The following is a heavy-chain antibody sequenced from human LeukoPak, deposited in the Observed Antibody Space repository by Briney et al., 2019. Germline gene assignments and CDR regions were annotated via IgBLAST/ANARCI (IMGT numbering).Heavy chain of an antibody. CDR1: GFTFSSYG. CDR3: ARDFWSGYYALDY. D-gene: IGHD3-3*01. CDR2: IWYDGSNK. V-gene: IGHV3-30*19. Sequence: PGGSLRLSCAASGFTFSSYGMHWVRQAPGKGLEWVAVIWYDGSNKYYADSVKGRFTIPRDNSKNTLYLQMNSLRAEDTAVYYCARDFWSGYYALDYWGQGTLVTVSS. J-gene: IGHJ4*02.